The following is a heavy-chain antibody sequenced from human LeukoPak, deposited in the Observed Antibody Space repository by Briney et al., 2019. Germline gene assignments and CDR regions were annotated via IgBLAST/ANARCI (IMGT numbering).Heavy chain of an antibody. CDR3: ARDHYYDSMGSYYFDY. CDR2: ISYDGSNK. J-gene: IGHJ4*02. CDR1: GFTFSSQT. Sequence: GGSLRLSCAASGFTFSSQTMNWVRQAPGKGLEWVAVISYDGSNKYYADSVKGRFTISRDNSKNTLYLQMNSLRAEDTAVYYCARDHYYDSMGSYYFDYWGQGTLVTVSS. D-gene: IGHD3-22*01. V-gene: IGHV3-30*04.